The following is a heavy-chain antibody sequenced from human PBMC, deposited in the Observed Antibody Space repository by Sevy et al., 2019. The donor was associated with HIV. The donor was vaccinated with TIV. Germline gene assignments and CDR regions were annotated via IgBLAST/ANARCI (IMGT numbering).Heavy chain of an antibody. D-gene: IGHD2-21*02. CDR3: ARVAVEYCTDDCYHRFDY. V-gene: IGHV3-30-3*01. J-gene: IGHJ4*02. CDR1: GFTFTLYA. Sequence: GGSLRLSCAASGFTFTLYAIHWVRQAPGKGLEWVALISYSGTNKYYADSVKGLFTFSRDDSKNTAYLQRNNLRTDDRAVYYCARVAVEYCTDDCYHRFDYWGQGTQVTVSS. CDR2: ISYSGTNK.